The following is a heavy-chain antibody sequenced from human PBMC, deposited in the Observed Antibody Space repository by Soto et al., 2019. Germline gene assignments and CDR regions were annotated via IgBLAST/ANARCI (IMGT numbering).Heavy chain of an antibody. D-gene: IGHD3-22*01. CDR2: IYHSGST. CDR3: ARASSGYSS. CDR1: GGSFSGYY. Sequence: SETLSLTCAVYGGSFSGYYWSWIRQPPGKGLEWIGEIYHSGSTNYNPSLKSRVTISVDKSKNQFSLKLSSVTAADTAVYYCARASSGYSSWGQGTLVTVSS. V-gene: IGHV4-34*01. J-gene: IGHJ5*02.